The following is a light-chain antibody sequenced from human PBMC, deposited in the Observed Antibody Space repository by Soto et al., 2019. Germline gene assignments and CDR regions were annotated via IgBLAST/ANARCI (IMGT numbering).Light chain of an antibody. J-gene: IGLJ2*01. CDR1: SGHSSYI. V-gene: IGLV4-60*03. Sequence: QPVLTQSSSASASLGSSVKVTCTLSSGHSSYIIAWHQQQPGKAPRYLMKLERSGSYNKGSGVPDRFSGSSSGADRYLTISNLQSEDEADYYCETWDNNTLVFGGGTKLTVL. CDR3: ETWDNNTLV. CDR2: LERSGSY.